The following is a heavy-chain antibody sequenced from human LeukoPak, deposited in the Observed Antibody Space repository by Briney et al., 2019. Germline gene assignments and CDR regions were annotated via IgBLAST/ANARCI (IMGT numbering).Heavy chain of an antibody. CDR3: AKNIGGFDY. V-gene: IGHV3-23*01. CDR1: GFTFSSYE. J-gene: IGHJ4*02. D-gene: IGHD4-23*01. CDR2: FSASDGSR. Sequence: PGGSLRLSCAASGFTFSSYEMNWVRQAPGEGLEWVSGFSASDGSRYYADSVKGRFTISRDNSKNTLYLQMNSLRAEDTAVYYCAKNIGGFDYWGQGTLVTVSS.